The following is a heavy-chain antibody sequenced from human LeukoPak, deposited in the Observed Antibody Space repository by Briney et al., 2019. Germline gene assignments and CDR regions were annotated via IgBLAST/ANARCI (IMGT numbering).Heavy chain of an antibody. Sequence: SQTLSLTCAISGDSVSSNSVTWNWIRQSPSRGLEWLARTYYRSKWYNDYAVSVKSRITINPDTSKNQFSLQLNSVTPEDTAVYYCTRAGSYGYYWYFDLWGRGTLVTVSS. CDR1: GDSVSSNSVT. D-gene: IGHD5-18*01. V-gene: IGHV6-1*01. CDR3: TRAGSYGYYWYFDL. CDR2: TYYRSKWYN. J-gene: IGHJ2*01.